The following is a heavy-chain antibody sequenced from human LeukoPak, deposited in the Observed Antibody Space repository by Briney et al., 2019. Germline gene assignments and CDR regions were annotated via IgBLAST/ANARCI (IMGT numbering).Heavy chain of an antibody. J-gene: IGHJ4*02. CDR1: GFTFSGFW. V-gene: IGHV3-7*03. CDR2: INSDGSEG. D-gene: IGHD2-21*01. CDR3: ARHIPFDC. Sequence: PGGSLRLSCAVSGFTFSGFWMSWSRQAPGKGLEWVASINSDGSEGYYADVVKGRFTISRDNAKNSLYLQINSLRAEDTAVYYCARHIPFDCWGQGTLVTVSS.